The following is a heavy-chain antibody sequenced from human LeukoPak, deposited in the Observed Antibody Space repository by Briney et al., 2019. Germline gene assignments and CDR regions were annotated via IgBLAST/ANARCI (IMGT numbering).Heavy chain of an antibody. CDR1: GGTFSSYA. V-gene: IGHV1-69*04. D-gene: IGHD3-22*01. CDR3: ASEIGYYDSSGKDRPP. CDR2: IIPILGIA. Sequence: SVKVSCKASGGTFSSYAISWVRQAPGQGLEWMGRIIPILGIANYAQKFQGRVTITADKSTSTAYMELSSLRSEDTAVYYCASEIGYYDSSGKDRPPWGQGTLLTVSS. J-gene: IGHJ5*02.